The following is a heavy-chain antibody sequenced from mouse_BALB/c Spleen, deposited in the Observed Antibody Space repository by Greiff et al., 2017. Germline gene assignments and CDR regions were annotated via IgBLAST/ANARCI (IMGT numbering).Heavy chain of an antibody. CDR1: GFSLTSYG. CDR3: ARDFHYYGSSYRFDY. CDR2: IWAGGST. V-gene: IGHV2-9*02. J-gene: IGHJ2*01. Sequence: VKLMESGPGLVAPSQSLSITCTVSGFSLTSYGVHWVRQPPGKGLEWLGVIWAGGSTNYNSALMSRLSISKDNSKSQVFLKMNSLQTDDTAMYYCARDFHYYGSSYRFDYWGQGTTLTVSS. D-gene: IGHD1-1*01.